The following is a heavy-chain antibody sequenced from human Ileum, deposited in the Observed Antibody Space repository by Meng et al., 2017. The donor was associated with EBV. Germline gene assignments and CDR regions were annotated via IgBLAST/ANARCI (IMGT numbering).Heavy chain of an antibody. D-gene: IGHD6-13*01. V-gene: IGHV6-1*01. J-gene: IGHJ1*01. Sequence: GPLHQLGPGLVQPSHTPSLTCAISGDSVSSNSAAWHWIRQSPSRGLEWLGRTYYRSKWYYDYAVSVKSRMTINPDTSKNQFSLQLNSVTPEDTAVYYCARGAYTSTWFWGQGTLVTVSS. CDR3: ARGAYTSTWF. CDR1: GDSVSSNSAA. CDR2: TYYRSKWYY.